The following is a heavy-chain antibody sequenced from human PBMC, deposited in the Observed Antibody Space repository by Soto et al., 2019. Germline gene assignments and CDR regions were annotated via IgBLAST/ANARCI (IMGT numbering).Heavy chain of an antibody. D-gene: IGHD3-3*01. J-gene: IGHJ4*02. CDR3: AKGPYYDFWSGPDS. V-gene: IGHV3-23*01. CDR2: IIGSGSTP. CDR1: GFSFSDYA. Sequence: EVHLLESGGGLVQPGQSLRLSCAASGFSFSDYAMSWVRQAPGKGLEWVSAIIGSGSTPYYADSAKGRFTISRDGSTNTLYLQMDSLRADDTAVYYCAKGPYYDFWSGPDSWGQGTLVTVSP.